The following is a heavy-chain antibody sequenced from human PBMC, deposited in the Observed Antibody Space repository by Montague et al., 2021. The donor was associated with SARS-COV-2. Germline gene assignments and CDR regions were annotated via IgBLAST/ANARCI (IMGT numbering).Heavy chain of an antibody. Sequence: SETLSLTCTVSGGSISSSSNYWGWIRQPPGKGLEWIGSIYYSGSTCYXSSLKSRVTISVDTSKNQFSLKLNSVTAADTAVYYCARLVWFGELSSENWFDPWGQGTLVTVSS. V-gene: IGHV4-39*01. CDR3: ARLVWFGELSSENWFDP. D-gene: IGHD3-10*01. CDR2: IYYSGST. CDR1: GGSISSSSNY. J-gene: IGHJ5*02.